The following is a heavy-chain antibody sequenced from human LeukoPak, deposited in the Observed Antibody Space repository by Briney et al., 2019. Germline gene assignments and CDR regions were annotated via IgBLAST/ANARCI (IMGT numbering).Heavy chain of an antibody. D-gene: IGHD6-13*01. CDR3: AKTAAGSSWYWAIDY. J-gene: IGHJ4*02. CDR2: ISGSGGHI. CDR1: GFSFTSYA. Sequence: PGGSLRLSCAASGFSFTSYAMTWLRQAPGKGLEWVSSISGSGGHIYYADSVKGRFTISRDYSKNTLFLQMSGLRADDTAVYFCAKTAAGSSWYWAIDYWGQGTLVTVSS. V-gene: IGHV3-23*01.